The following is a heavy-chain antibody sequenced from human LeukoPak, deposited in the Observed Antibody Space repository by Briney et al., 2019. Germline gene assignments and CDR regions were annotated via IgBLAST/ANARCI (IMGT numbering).Heavy chain of an antibody. Sequence: SETLSLTCTVSGGSISSYYWSWIRQPPGKGLEWIGYIYYSGSTNYNPSLKSRVTISVDTSKNQFSLKLSSVTAADTAVYYCARGMRGIVGATLDYWGQGTLVTVSS. D-gene: IGHD1-26*01. CDR3: ARGMRGIVGATLDY. CDR2: IYYSGST. J-gene: IGHJ4*02. CDR1: GGSISSYY. V-gene: IGHV4-59*12.